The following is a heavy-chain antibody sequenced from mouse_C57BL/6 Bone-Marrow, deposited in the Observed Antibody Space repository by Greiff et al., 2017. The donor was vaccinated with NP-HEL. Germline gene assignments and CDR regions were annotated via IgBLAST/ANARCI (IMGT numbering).Heavy chain of an antibody. V-gene: IGHV1-82*01. CDR1: GYAFSSSW. CDR3: ASLLRLGLYYAMDY. D-gene: IGHD2-4*01. Sequence: QVQLQQSGPELVKPGASVKISCKASGYAFSSSWMNWVKQRPGKGLEWIGRIYPGDGDTNYNGKFKGKATLTVDKSSSTAYMQLSSLTSEVSAVYFCASLLRLGLYYAMDYWGQGTSVTVSS. J-gene: IGHJ4*01. CDR2: IYPGDGDT.